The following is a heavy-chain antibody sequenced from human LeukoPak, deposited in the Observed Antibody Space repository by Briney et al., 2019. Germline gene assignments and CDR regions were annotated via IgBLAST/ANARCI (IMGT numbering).Heavy chain of an antibody. CDR1: GGSFSGYY. CDR3: AREQQLWLF. Sequence: SETLSLTCAVYGGSFSGYYWSWIRQPPGKGLEWIGEINHSGSTNYNPSLKSRVTISVDTSKNQFSLKLSSVTAADTAVYYCAREQQLWLFWGQGTLVTVSS. J-gene: IGHJ4*02. CDR2: INHSGST. V-gene: IGHV4-34*01. D-gene: IGHD5-18*01.